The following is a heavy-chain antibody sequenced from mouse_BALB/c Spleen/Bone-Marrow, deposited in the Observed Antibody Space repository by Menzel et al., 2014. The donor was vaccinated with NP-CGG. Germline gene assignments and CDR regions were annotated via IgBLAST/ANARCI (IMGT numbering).Heavy chain of an antibody. CDR3: ARSHGYYPYWYFDV. J-gene: IGHJ1*01. CDR1: GYTFTSYW. D-gene: IGHD2-3*01. Sequence: QVHVKQSGAELVKPGAPVKLSCKASGYTFTSYWMNWVKQRTGRGLEWIGRIDPSDSETHYNQKFKDKATLTVDKSSSTAYIQRSSLTSEDSAVYYCARSHGYYPYWYFDVWGAGTTVTVSS. V-gene: IGHV1-69*02. CDR2: IDPSDSET.